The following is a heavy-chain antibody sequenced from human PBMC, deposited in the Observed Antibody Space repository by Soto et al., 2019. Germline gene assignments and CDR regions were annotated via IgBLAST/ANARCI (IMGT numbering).Heavy chain of an antibody. D-gene: IGHD4-4*01. CDR2: IRSKANSYAT. CDR1: GFTFSGSA. J-gene: IGHJ5*02. CDR3: TRGADYRGWFDP. V-gene: IGHV3-73*01. Sequence: EVQLVESGGGLVQPGGSLKLSCAASGFTFSGSAMHWVRQASGKGLEWVGRIRSKANSYATAYAASVKGRFTISRDDSKNMAYLQMNSLKTEDTAVYYCTRGADYRGWFDPWGQGTLVTVSS.